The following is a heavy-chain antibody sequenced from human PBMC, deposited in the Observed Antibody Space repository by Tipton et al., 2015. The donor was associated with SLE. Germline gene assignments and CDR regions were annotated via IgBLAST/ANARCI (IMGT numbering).Heavy chain of an antibody. CDR2: MNPNSGNT. J-gene: IGHJ5*02. V-gene: IGHV1-8*01. CDR1: GYTFTSYD. CDR3: ATVFSGGNWFDP. Sequence: QLVQSGPEVKKPGVSVKVSCKASGYTFTSYDINWVRQATGQGLEWMGWMNPNSGNTGYAQKFQGRVTMTRNTSISTAYMELSSLRSEDTAVYYCATVFSGGNWFDPWGQGTLVTVSS. D-gene: IGHD3-10*01.